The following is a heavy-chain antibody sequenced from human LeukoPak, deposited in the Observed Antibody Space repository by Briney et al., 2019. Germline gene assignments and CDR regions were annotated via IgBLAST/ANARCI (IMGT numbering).Heavy chain of an antibody. CDR2: ISAYNGNT. CDR1: GYTFTSYG. CDR3: AREDGGLDY. Sequence: ASVKVSCKASGYTFTSYGISWVRQAPGQGLEWMGWISAYNGNTNYAQKFQGRVTITTDESTSTAFMELSSLRFEDTAVYYCAREDGGLDYWGQGTLVTVSS. J-gene: IGHJ4*02. V-gene: IGHV1-18*01. D-gene: IGHD4-23*01.